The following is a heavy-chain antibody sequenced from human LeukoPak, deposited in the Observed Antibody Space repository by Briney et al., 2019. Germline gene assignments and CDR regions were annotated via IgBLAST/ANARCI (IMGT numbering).Heavy chain of an antibody. D-gene: IGHD3-22*01. Sequence: GGSLRLSCAASGFTFSSYWMSWVRQAPGKGLEWVANIKQDGSERYYVDSVKGRLTISRDNAKNSLYLQMNSLRAEDTAVYYCARVMFHYYDSSGLDYWGQGTLVTVSS. CDR3: ARVMFHYYDSSGLDY. J-gene: IGHJ4*02. V-gene: IGHV3-7*03. CDR2: IKQDGSER. CDR1: GFTFSSYW.